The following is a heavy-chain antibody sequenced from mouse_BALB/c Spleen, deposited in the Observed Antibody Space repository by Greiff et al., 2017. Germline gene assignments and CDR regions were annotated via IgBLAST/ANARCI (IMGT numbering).Heavy chain of an antibody. J-gene: IGHJ2*01. Sequence: VQLQQSGAGLVRPGALVKLSCNASGFNIKDYYMHWVTQRPEQGLEWIGWIDPENGNTIYDPKFQGKASITADTSSNTAYLQLSSLTSGDTSVYYCARSYRYDDFDYWGQGTTLTVSA. CDR2: IDPENGNT. CDR1: GFNIKDYY. V-gene: IGHV14-1*02. CDR3: ARSYRYDDFDY. D-gene: IGHD2-14*01.